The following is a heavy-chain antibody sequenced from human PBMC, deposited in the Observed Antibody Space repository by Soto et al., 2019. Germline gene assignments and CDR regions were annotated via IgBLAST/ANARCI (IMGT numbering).Heavy chain of an antibody. CDR3: ARLNGNSYESAFDI. CDR2: IHYSGST. J-gene: IGHJ3*02. V-gene: IGHV4-30-4*01. D-gene: IGHD1-26*01. CDR1: GGSISSGYYY. Sequence: SETLSLTCTVSGGSISSGYYYWNWIRHHPVKGLEWIGNIHYSGSTYYNPSLRSRVTISEDTSKNQFSLKLSSVTAADTAGYCCARLNGNSYESAFDIWGQGTLVTVSS.